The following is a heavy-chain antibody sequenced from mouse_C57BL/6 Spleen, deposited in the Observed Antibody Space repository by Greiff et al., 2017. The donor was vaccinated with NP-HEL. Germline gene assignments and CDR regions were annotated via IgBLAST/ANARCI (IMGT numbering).Heavy chain of an antibody. V-gene: IGHV3-8*01. CDR2: ISYSGST. CDR3: ARYSHYYGSSYWYFDV. Sequence: EVKLLESGPGLAKPSQTLSLTCSVTGYSITSDYWNWIRKFPGNKLEYMGYISYSGSTYYNPSLKSRISITRDTSKNQYYLQLNSVTTEDTASYYCARYSHYYGSSYWYFDVWGTGTTVTVSS. D-gene: IGHD1-1*01. CDR1: GYSITSDY. J-gene: IGHJ1*03.